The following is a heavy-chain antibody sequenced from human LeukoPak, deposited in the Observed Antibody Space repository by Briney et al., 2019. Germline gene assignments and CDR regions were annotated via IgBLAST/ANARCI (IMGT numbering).Heavy chain of an antibody. V-gene: IGHV1-18*04. CDR1: GYTFTTYG. J-gene: IGHJ6*02. CDR2: INTYSGST. CDR3: ARDGVVVVPATSDYYYYGMDV. D-gene: IGHD2-15*01. Sequence: ATVRVSCKASGYTFTTYGITWVRQAPGQGLEWMGWINTYSGSTKNAQNFQGRVTMTTDTSTTTAYMELKTLRSDDTAVYYCARDGVVVVPATSDYYYYGMDVWGQGTTVTVSS.